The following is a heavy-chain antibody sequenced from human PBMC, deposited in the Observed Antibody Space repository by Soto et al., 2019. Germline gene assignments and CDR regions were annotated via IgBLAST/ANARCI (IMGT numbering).Heavy chain of an antibody. CDR1: GFTFSSYA. Sequence: QVQLVESGGGVVQPGRSLRLSCAASGFTFSSYAMHWVRQAPGKGLEWVAVISYDGSNTYYADSVKGRFTISRDNSKNTLYMQMNSLRAEDTAVYYCARTSGSYSSFDYWGQGTLGTVSS. D-gene: IGHD1-26*01. J-gene: IGHJ4*02. V-gene: IGHV3-30-3*01. CDR2: ISYDGSNT. CDR3: ARTSGSYSSFDY.